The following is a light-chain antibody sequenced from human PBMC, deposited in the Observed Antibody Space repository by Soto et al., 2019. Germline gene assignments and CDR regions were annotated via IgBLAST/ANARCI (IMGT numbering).Light chain of an antibody. J-gene: IGKJ4*01. CDR1: QSVSSY. CDR3: QQRSNWLT. Sequence: EIVLTQSPATLSLSPGERATLSCRASQSVSSYLAWYQQKPAQAPRLLIYDASNRATGIPARFSGSGSGTDFTLTISSLEPEDVADYYCQQRSNWLTFGGGTKVEIK. V-gene: IGKV3-11*01. CDR2: DAS.